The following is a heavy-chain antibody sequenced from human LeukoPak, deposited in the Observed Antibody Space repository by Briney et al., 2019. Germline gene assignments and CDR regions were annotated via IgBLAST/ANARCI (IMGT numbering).Heavy chain of an antibody. V-gene: IGHV4-39*01. CDR2: VYYTGSA. CDR3: ARYASGSYYWFDP. D-gene: IGHD3-10*01. J-gene: IGHJ5*02. Sequence: SETLSLTCTVSGGSISSTSYHWAWIRQPPGKGLEWIATVYYTGSAYYNPSLKSRVTISVDTSKSQFSLKLSSVTTADTALYYCARYASGSYYWFDPWGQGALVTVSS. CDR1: GGSISSTSYH.